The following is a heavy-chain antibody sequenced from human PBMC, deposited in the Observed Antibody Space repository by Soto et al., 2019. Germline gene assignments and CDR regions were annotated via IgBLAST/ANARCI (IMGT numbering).Heavy chain of an antibody. D-gene: IGHD2-15*01. V-gene: IGHV1-24*01. Sequence: ASVKVSCKVSEYTLTELSMHWVRQAPGKGLEWMGGFDPEDGETIYAQKFQGRVTMTEDTSTDTAYMELSSLRSEDTAVYYCATSHLYCSGGSCYSAYWFDPWGQGTLVTVSS. CDR3: ATSHLYCSGGSCYSAYWFDP. CDR2: FDPEDGET. CDR1: EYTLTELS. J-gene: IGHJ5*02.